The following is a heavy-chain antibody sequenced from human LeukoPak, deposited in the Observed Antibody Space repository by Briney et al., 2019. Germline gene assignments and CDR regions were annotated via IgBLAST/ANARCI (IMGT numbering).Heavy chain of an antibody. CDR3: ARDIGSSWF. Sequence: GGSLRLSCAASGFTFSSYEMNWVRQAPGKGLEWVPYISSSGSTIYYADSVKGRFTISRDNAKNSLYLQTNSLRAEDTAVYYCARDIGSSWFWGQGTLVTVSS. CDR1: GFTFSSYE. V-gene: IGHV3-48*03. D-gene: IGHD6-13*01. CDR2: ISSSGSTI. J-gene: IGHJ4*02.